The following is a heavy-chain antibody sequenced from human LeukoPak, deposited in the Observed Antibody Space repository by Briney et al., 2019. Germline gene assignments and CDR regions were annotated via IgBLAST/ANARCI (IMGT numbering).Heavy chain of an antibody. Sequence: SVKVSCKASGGTFSSYAISWVRQAPGQGLEWMGRIIPILGIANYAQKFQGRVTITADKSTSTAYMELSSLRSEDTAVYYCARDWGIAVAFSYYYGIDVWGQGTTVTVSS. CDR2: IIPILGIA. V-gene: IGHV1-69*04. J-gene: IGHJ6*02. D-gene: IGHD6-19*01. CDR3: ARDWGIAVAFSYYYGIDV. CDR1: GGTFSSYA.